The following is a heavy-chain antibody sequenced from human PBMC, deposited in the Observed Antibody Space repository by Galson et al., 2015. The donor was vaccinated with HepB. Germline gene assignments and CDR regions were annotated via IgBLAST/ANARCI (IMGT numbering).Heavy chain of an antibody. V-gene: IGHV3-30*18. CDR3: AKESGGTYYRWLDP. Sequence: SLRLSCAASGFIFNNYGVHWVRQAPGKGLEWVALTSNDGSNKDYADSVRGRFTISRDNSKNTLYLQMSRVRAEDTAMYFCAKESGGTYYRWLDPWGQGTLVTVSS. D-gene: IGHD1-26*01. CDR1: GFIFNNYG. CDR2: TSNDGSNK. J-gene: IGHJ5*02.